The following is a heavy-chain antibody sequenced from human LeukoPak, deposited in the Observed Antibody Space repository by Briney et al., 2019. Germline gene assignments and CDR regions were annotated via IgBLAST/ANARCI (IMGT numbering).Heavy chain of an antibody. D-gene: IGHD3-3*01. Sequence: PGGSLRLSCAASGFTFSSYSMNWVRQAPGKGLEWVGRIKSKTDGGTTDYAAPVKGRFTISRDDSKNTLYLQMNSLKTEDTAVYYCTTTDVVNYDFWSGFSYGYWGQGTLVTVSS. CDR3: TTTDVVNYDFWSGFSYGY. J-gene: IGHJ4*02. CDR1: GFTFSSYS. V-gene: IGHV3-15*01. CDR2: IKSKTDGGTT.